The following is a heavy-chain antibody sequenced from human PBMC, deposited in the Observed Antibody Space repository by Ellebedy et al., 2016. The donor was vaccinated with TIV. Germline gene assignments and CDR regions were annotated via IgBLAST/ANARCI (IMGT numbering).Heavy chain of an antibody. CDR3: ARVQQKWVVPVAPFDY. J-gene: IGHJ4*02. CDR2: IKGDGSDN. D-gene: IGHD2-2*01. Sequence: GGSLRLXXVASGFSFSYYWMAWVRHVPGRGLEWVANIKGDGSDNYYVDSVKGRFTISRDNSKNTLFLEMNSLRAEDTAFYYCARVQQKWVVPVAPFDYWGQGTLATVSS. V-gene: IGHV3-7*02. CDR1: GFSFSYYW.